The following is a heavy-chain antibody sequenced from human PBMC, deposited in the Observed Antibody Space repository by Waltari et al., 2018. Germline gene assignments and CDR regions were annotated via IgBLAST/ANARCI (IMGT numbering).Heavy chain of an antibody. Sequence: QVQLVPSGAEVKKPGASVKVSCKVSGYTLTELSMHAVRRAPGKGLEWMGGFDPEEGETIYAQKFQGRVTMTEDTSTDTAYMELSSLRSEDTAVYYCACYTTGGSGYIDYWGQGTLVTVSS. D-gene: IGHD2-2*02. CDR2: FDPEEGET. V-gene: IGHV1-24*01. CDR1: GYTLTELS. CDR3: ACYTTGGSGYIDY. J-gene: IGHJ4*02.